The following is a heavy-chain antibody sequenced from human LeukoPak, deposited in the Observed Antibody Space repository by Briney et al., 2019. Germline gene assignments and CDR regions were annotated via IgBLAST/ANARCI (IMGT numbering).Heavy chain of an antibody. J-gene: IGHJ4*02. D-gene: IGHD6-13*01. V-gene: IGHV3-21*01. Sequence: PGGSLRLSCAASGFTFRNYLMNWVRQAPGKGLEWVSSISSSSSYIYYADSVKGRFTISRDNAKNSLYLQMNSLRAEDTAVYYCARDSSSWYGDYWGQGTLVTVSS. CDR3: ARDSSSWYGDY. CDR1: GFTFRNYL. CDR2: ISSSSSYI.